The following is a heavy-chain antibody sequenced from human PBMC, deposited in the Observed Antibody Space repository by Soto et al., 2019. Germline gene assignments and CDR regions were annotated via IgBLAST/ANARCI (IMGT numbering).Heavy chain of an antibody. Sequence: QVQLQESGPGLVKPSQTLSLTCTVFRGSISSGGYYWSWIRQHPGKGLEWIGYIYDSESTLYNPSLKSRVTISADTSKNQCTLHLTSVTVADTAVYFCASWAGYGDYTGYWGQGTLVVVSS. D-gene: IGHD4-17*01. CDR2: IYDSEST. CDR3: ASWAGYGDYTGY. CDR1: RGSISSGGYY. J-gene: IGHJ4*02. V-gene: IGHV4-31*03.